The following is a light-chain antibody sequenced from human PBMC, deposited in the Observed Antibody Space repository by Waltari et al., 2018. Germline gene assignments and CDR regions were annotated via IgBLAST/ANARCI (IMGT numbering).Light chain of an antibody. V-gene: IGLV1-51*01. J-gene: IGLJ2*01. Sequence: QSVLTQPPSVSAAPGQTVTISCSGSSSKTGSRYLSWYQQLPGTAPKLLIYDNTKRPSGIPDRFSGSKSGTSATLDIIGLETGDEADYFCGTWDTSLSALVFGGGTRLTVV. CDR2: DNT. CDR3: GTWDTSLSALV. CDR1: SSKTGSRY.